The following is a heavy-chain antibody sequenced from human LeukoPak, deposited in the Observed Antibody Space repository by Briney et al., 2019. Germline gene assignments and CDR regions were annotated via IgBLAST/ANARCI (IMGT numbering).Heavy chain of an antibody. CDR1: GGSFSDYY. CDR3: ASRYIVVVPAARFFDY. V-gene: IGHV4-34*01. CDR2: VNHSGST. D-gene: IGHD2-2*01. J-gene: IGHJ4*02. Sequence: PSETLSLTCAIYGGSFSDYYWSWIRQPPGKGLEWVGEVNHSGSTNYNPSLKSRVTMSLDTSKNQFSLKLNSMTAADTAVYYCASRYIVVVPAARFFDYWGQGTLVTVSS.